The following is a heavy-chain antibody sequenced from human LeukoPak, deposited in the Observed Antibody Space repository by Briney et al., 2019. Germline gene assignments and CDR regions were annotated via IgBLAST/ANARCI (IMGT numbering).Heavy chain of an antibody. Sequence: GGSLRLSCEASGFTFSNFAMTWVRQAPGKGLEWISFISSGGTTISYAESVRGRFTISRDNARNSLFLQMNSLRVEDTAVYYCARDLMPYVDPEYFDHWGQGTLVTVSS. CDR1: GFTFSNFA. J-gene: IGHJ4*02. V-gene: IGHV3-48*03. CDR3: ARDLMPYVDPEYFDH. D-gene: IGHD3-9*01. CDR2: ISSGGTTI.